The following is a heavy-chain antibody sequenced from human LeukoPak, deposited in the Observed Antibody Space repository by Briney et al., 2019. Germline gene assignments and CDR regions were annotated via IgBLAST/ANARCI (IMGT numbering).Heavy chain of an antibody. CDR2: IIPIFGTA. J-gene: IGHJ5*02. CDR3: ARGAFLGQWLGRNWFDP. Sequence: SVKVSCKASGGSFSSYGISWVRQAPGQGLEWMGGIIPIFGTAKYAQKFQGRVTITRNTSISTAYMELSSLRSEDTAVYYCARGAFLGQWLGRNWFDPWGQGTLVTVSS. CDR1: GGSFSSYG. V-gene: IGHV1-69*05. D-gene: IGHD6-19*01.